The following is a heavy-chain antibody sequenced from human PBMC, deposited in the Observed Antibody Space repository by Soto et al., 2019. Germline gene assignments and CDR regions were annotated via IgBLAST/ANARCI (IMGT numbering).Heavy chain of an antibody. Sequence: GPSLKISCAASGFTFSSYSMNWVRQDPGKGLEWVSYISSSSSTIYYADSVKGRFTISRDNAKNSLYLQMNSLRAEDTAVYYCARDEGYDYGYYYGMDVWRQGTTVTVSS. V-gene: IGHV3-48*01. CDR1: GFTFSSYS. CDR2: ISSSSSTI. CDR3: ARDEGYDYGYYYGMDV. J-gene: IGHJ6*02. D-gene: IGHD5-12*01.